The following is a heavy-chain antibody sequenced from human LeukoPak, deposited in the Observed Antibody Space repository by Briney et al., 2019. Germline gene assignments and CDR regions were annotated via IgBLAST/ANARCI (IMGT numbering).Heavy chain of an antibody. CDR3: ARGVTHKWGYFDY. J-gene: IGHJ4*02. Sequence: PGGSLRLFCAASGFTFSSYWMSWVRQAPGKGLEWVANIKQDGSEKYYVDSVKGRFTISRDNAKNSLYLQMNSLRAEDTAVYYCARGVTHKWGYFDYWGQGTLVTVSS. V-gene: IGHV3-7*04. D-gene: IGHD7-27*01. CDR1: GFTFSSYW. CDR2: IKQDGSEK.